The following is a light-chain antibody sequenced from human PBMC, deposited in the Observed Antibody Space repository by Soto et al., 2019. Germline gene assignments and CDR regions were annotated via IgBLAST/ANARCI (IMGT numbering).Light chain of an antibody. CDR3: QQRSNWPPEYT. Sequence: EIVLTQSPATLSLSPGERATLSCRASQSVSSYLAWYQQKPGQAPRLLIYDAPNRATGIPARFSGSGSGTDFTLTISSLEPEDFAVYYCQQRSNWPPEYTFGQGTKVDIK. CDR1: QSVSSY. J-gene: IGKJ2*01. V-gene: IGKV3-11*01. CDR2: DAP.